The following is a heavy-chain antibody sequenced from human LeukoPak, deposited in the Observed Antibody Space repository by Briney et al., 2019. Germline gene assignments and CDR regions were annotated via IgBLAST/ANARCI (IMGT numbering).Heavy chain of an antibody. D-gene: IGHD3-3*01. CDR2: IYYSGST. J-gene: IGHJ4*02. CDR3: ARGIGYDFWSGYYFVY. Sequence: SETLSLTCTVSGGSISSGDYYWSWIRQPPGKGLEWIGYIYYSGSTYYNPSLKSRVTISVDTSKNQFSLKLSSVTAADTAVYYCARGIGYDFWSGYYFVYWGQGTLVTVSS. CDR1: GGSISSGDYY. V-gene: IGHV4-30-4*08.